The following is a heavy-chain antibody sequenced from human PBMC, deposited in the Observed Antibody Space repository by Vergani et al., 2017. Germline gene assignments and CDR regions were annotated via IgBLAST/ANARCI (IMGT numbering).Heavy chain of an antibody. CDR2: IQPADSDP. CDR3: ARLYGLDSSGSKYFDY. J-gene: IGHJ4*02. D-gene: IGHD3-22*01. V-gene: IGHV5-51*01. CDR1: GYSFTNYW. Sequence: EVQLVQSGAEVKKPGESLKISCQISGYSFTNYWIGWVRQMPGKGLERMGIIQPADSDPRYSPSFQGQVTISVDKSISTAYLQRSSLRASDSAMYYCARLYGLDSSGSKYFDYWVQGTLVTVSS.